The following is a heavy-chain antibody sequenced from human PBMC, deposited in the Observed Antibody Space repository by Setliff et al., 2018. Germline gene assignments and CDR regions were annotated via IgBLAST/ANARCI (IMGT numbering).Heavy chain of an antibody. CDR2: INPSGGST. J-gene: IGHJ4*02. Sequence: ASVKVSCKASGYTFTSYYMHWVRQAPGQGLEWMGIINPSGGSTSYAQKFQGRVTMTRDTSTSTVYMELNSLRSEDTAVYYCASVTIAVAGYFDFWDQGTLVTVSS. V-gene: IGHV1-46*01. CDR1: GYTFTSYY. D-gene: IGHD6-19*01. CDR3: ASVTIAVAGYFDF.